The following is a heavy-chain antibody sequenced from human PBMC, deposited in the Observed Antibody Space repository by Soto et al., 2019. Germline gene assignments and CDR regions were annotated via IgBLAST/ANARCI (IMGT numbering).Heavy chain of an antibody. CDR1: GFTFSSYA. D-gene: IGHD2-2*02. V-gene: IGHV3-13*05. CDR2: IGSAGDP. J-gene: IGHJ6*02. CDR3: ARGRYIYCSSTSCSTEDMDV. Sequence: PGGSLRLSCAASGFTFSSYAMHWVRQVTGKGLEWVSTIGSAGDPYYPGSVKGRFTISRENAKNSLYLQMNSLRAGDTAVYYCARGRYIYCSSTSCSTEDMDVWGQGTTVT.